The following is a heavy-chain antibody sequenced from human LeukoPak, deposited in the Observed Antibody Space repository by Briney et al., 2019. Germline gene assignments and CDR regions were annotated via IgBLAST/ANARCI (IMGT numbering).Heavy chain of an antibody. CDR1: GGTFSSYA. V-gene: IGHV1-69*13. D-gene: IGHD2-15*01. Sequence: GASVKVSCKASGGTFSSYAISWVRQAPGQGLEWMGGIIPIFGTANYAQKFQGRVTITADESTSTAYMELSSLRSEDTAVYYCARSCSGGSCYSIGWFDPWGQGTLVTVSS. CDR2: IIPIFGTA. J-gene: IGHJ5*02. CDR3: ARSCSGGSCYSIGWFDP.